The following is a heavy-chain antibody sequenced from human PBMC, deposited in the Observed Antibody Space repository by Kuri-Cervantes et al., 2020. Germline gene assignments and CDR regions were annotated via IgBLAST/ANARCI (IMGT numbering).Heavy chain of an antibody. Sequence: SETLSLTCTVSGYSISSSYYWSWIRQPPGKGLEWIGYIYYSGSTNYNPSLKSRVTISVDTSKNQFSLKLSSVTAADTAVYYCARVIPNYYDSSGGMIDYWGQGTLVTVSS. CDR3: ARVIPNYYDSSGGMIDY. V-gene: IGHV4-61*01. CDR2: IYYSGST. CDR1: GYSISSSYY. D-gene: IGHD3-22*01. J-gene: IGHJ4*02.